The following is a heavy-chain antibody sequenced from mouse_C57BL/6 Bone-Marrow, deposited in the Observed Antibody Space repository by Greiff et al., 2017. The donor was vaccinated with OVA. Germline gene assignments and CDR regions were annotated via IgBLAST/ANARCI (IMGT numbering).Heavy chain of an antibody. Sequence: EVQGVESGGGLVQPGGSLKLSCAASGFTFSDYGMAWVRQAPRKGPEWVAFISNLAYSIYYADTVTGRFTISRENAKNTLYLEMSSLRSEDTAMYYCARQGHYGSRGFAYWGQGTLVTVSA. CDR1: GFTFSDYG. J-gene: IGHJ3*01. D-gene: IGHD1-1*01. V-gene: IGHV5-15*01. CDR3: ARQGHYGSRGFAY. CDR2: ISNLAYSI.